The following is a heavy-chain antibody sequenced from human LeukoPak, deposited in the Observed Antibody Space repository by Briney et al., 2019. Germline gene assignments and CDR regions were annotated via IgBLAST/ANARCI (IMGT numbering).Heavy chain of an antibody. CDR1: GYTFTSHY. CDR3: ARQAVAGTYPDY. Sequence: ASVKVSCKASGYTFTSHYMHWVRQAPGQGLEWMGIINPSGGSTSYAQKFQGRVTMTRDTSTSTVYMELSSLRSEDTAVYYCARQAVAGTYPDYWGQGTLVTVSS. CDR2: INPSGGST. V-gene: IGHV1-46*01. J-gene: IGHJ4*02. D-gene: IGHD6-19*01.